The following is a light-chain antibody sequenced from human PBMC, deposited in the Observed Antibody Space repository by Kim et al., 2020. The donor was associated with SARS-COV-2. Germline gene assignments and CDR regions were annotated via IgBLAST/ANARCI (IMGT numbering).Light chain of an antibody. CDR2: YDS. J-gene: IGLJ1*01. CDR3: QVWDSSSDHF. CDR1: NIGSKS. V-gene: IGLV3-21*04. Sequence: SYELTQPPSVSVAPGKTARITCWGNNIGSKSVHWYQQKPGQAPVLVIYYDSNRPSGIPERFSGSNSGNTATLTISRVEAVDEADYYCQVWDSSSDHFFGT.